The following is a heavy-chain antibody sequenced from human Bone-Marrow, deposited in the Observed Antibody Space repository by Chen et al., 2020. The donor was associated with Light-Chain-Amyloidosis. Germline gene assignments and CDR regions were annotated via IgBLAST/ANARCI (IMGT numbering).Heavy chain of an antibody. D-gene: IGHD4-17*01. CDR2: VYYSGTT. V-gene: IGHV4-59*08. CDR1: GGPISSYY. J-gene: IGHJ5*02. Sequence: QVQLQESGPGLVKPSETLSLTCPVSGGPISSYYWSWIRQPPGKGLEWIGYVYYSGTTNYNPSLKSRVTVSLDTSKNHFSLKLGSVTAADTAVYYCARLYTVTTGNWFDPWGQGILVTVSS. CDR3: ARLYTVTTGNWFDP.